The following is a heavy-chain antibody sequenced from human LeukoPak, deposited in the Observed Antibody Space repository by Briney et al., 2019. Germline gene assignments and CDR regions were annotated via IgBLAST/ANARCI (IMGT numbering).Heavy chain of an antibody. CDR3: ARGYDFWSGPYYYGMDV. J-gene: IGHJ6*02. CDR1: GYTFTSYD. Sequence: ASVKVSCKASGYTFTSYDINWVRQATGQGLEWMGWMNPNSGNTGYAQKFQGRVTMTRNTSISTAYMELSSLRSEDTAVYYCARGYDFWSGPYYYGMDVWGQGTTVTVSS. CDR2: MNPNSGNT. V-gene: IGHV1-8*01. D-gene: IGHD3-3*01.